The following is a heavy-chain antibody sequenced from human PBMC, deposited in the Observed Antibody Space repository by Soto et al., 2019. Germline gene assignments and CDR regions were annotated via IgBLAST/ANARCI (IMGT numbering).Heavy chain of an antibody. CDR1: GTSFSNSY. V-gene: IGHV4-34*01. J-gene: IGHJ2*01. CDR2: INHTGST. CDR3: ARVGQLFPDLDL. D-gene: IGHD3-10*01. Sequence: QVQLQQWGAGLLKPSETLSPSCSVYGTSFSNSYWSWIRQAPGKGLEWLGEINHTGSTNYNPSLKSRVTISVDASKKEFSLKLRSVTAADTAVYYCARVGQLFPDLDLWGRGTLVSVSS.